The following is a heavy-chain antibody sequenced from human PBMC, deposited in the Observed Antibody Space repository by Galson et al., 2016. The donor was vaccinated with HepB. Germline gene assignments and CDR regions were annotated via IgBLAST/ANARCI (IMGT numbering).Heavy chain of an antibody. D-gene: IGHD6-19*01. V-gene: IGHV3-30*18. CDR3: AKGVAGKGFDY. J-gene: IGHJ4*02. Sequence: SLRLSCAASGFSFGSYAMHWVRQTPAKGLEWVAVISGDGTNKYYADSVKGRFTISRDNSKSTLYLQMSSLRAEDTAVYYCAKGVAGKGFDYWGQGALVTVSS. CDR2: ISGDGTNK. CDR1: GFSFGSYA.